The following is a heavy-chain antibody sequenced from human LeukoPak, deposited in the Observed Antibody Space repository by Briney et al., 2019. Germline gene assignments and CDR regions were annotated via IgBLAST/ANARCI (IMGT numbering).Heavy chain of an antibody. CDR3: ARDLPGIAVAGTGY. Sequence: SETLSLTCAVSGYSISSGYYWGWIRQPPGKGLEWIGSIYHSGSTYYNPSLKSRVTIPVDTSKNQFSRKLSSVTAADTAVYYCARDLPGIAVAGTGYWGQGTMVTVSS. J-gene: IGHJ4*02. V-gene: IGHV4-38-2*02. CDR2: IYHSGST. D-gene: IGHD6-19*01. CDR1: GYSISSGYY.